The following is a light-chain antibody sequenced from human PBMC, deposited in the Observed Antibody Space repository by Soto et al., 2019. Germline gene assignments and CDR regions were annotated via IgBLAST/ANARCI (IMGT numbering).Light chain of an antibody. Sequence: QSVLTQPASVSGSPGQSITISCTGTSSDVGSYNLVSWYQQHPGKAPKLMIYEVSKRPSGVSNRFSGSKSGNTASLTISGLQAEDEAGYYCCSYAGSYVFGTGTKVTVL. J-gene: IGLJ1*01. CDR1: SSDVGSYNL. V-gene: IGLV2-23*02. CDR3: CSYAGSYV. CDR2: EVS.